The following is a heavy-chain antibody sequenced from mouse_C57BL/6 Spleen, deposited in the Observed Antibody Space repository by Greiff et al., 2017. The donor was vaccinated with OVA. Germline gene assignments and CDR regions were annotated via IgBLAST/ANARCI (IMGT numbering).Heavy chain of an antibody. Sequence: QVQLQQSGAELMKPGASVKLSCKATGYTFTGYWMHWVKQRPGRGLEWIGRIDPNSGGTKYNEKFKSKATLTVDKPSSTAYMQLSSLTSEDSAVYYCARPITTVVANYAMDYWGQGTSVTVSS. J-gene: IGHJ4*01. V-gene: IGHV1-72*01. CDR3: ARPITTVVANYAMDY. D-gene: IGHD1-1*01. CDR1: GYTFTGYW. CDR2: IDPNSGGT.